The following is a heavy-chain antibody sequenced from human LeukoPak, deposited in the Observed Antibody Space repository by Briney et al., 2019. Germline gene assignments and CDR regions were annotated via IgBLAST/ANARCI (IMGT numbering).Heavy chain of an antibody. D-gene: IGHD6-25*01. V-gene: IGHV3-21*01. J-gene: IGHJ5*02. Sequence: PGGSLRLSCAASGFTFSSYSMNWVRQAPGKGLEWVSSITPSSIFIYYADSVKGRFTISRDNAENSLYLQMNSLRADDTVVYYCARDLAAGPVGSWFDPWGQGTQVTVSS. CDR3: ARDLAAGPVGSWFDP. CDR2: ITPSSIFI. CDR1: GFTFSSYS.